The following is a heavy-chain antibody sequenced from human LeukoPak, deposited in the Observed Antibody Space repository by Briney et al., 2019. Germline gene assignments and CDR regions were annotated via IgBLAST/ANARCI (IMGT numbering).Heavy chain of an antibody. CDR3: AKNGQRGFSFDP. V-gene: IGHV4-4*02. J-gene: IGHJ5*02. D-gene: IGHD2-8*01. CDR2: GDHTGGT. CDR1: GGSISSSNW. Sequence: PSGTLSLTCAVSGGSISSSNWWSWVRQPPGKGLEWIGEGDHTGGTKYNPSLKSRVTISADSSKNQFSLKWYSVTAADTGLYYCAKNGQRGFSFDPWGQGTLVIVAS.